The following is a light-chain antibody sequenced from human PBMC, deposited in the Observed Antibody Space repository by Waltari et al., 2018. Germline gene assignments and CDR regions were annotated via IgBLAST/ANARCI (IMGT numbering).Light chain of an antibody. CDR3: ASYIDTTTVT. Sequence: QSALTQPPSVSGSPGQSVTIPCTGTSTDVGRYNRVPWYQQSPGTAPKLIIYEVSDRPSGVPHRFSGSKSGDTASLTISGLQAEDEADYYCASYIDTTTVTFGGGTKLTVL. J-gene: IGLJ2*01. V-gene: IGLV2-18*02. CDR2: EVS. CDR1: STDVGRYNR.